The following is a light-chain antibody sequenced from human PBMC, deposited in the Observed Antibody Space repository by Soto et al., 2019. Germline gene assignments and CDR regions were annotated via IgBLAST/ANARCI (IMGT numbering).Light chain of an antibody. CDR2: INYDGTH. CDR1: SGYSTNA. Sequence: QAVVTQSPSASASLGASVKLTCTLSSGYSTNAIAWHQQQSEKGPRFLMKINYDGTHSKGDGFFDRFSGSSSGAERHLSISSLQPEDEADYYCQSLGTGIQVFGGGTKVTVL. V-gene: IGLV4-69*01. CDR3: QSLGTGIQV. J-gene: IGLJ3*02.